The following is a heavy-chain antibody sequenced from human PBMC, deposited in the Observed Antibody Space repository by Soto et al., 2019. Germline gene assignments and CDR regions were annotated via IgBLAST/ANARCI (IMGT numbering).Heavy chain of an antibody. CDR3: ARGPSSRWGYLDY. CDR2: IYHSGST. Sequence: PSETLSLTCAVSGGSISSSNWWSWVRQPPGKGLEWIGEIYHSGSTNYNPSLKSRVTISVDKSKNQFSLKLSSVTAADTAVYYCARGPSSRWGYLDYWGQGTLVTVSS. CDR1: GGSISSSNW. D-gene: IGHD6-13*01. V-gene: IGHV4-4*02. J-gene: IGHJ4*02.